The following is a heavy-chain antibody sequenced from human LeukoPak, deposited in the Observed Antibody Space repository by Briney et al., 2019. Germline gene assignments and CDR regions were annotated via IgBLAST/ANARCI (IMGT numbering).Heavy chain of an antibody. V-gene: IGHV4-39*01. D-gene: IGHD2-2*01. CDR2: IYYSGST. CDR1: GGSISSRSYY. CDR3: ARHFYCSSTSCSHYFDL. J-gene: IGHJ4*02. Sequence: SETLSLTCTVSGGSISSRSYYWGRIRPPPGKGLEWIGSIYYSGSTYYNPSLKSRVTISVDTSKNQFSLKLSSVTAADTAVYYCARHFYCSSTSCSHYFDLWGQGTLVTVSS.